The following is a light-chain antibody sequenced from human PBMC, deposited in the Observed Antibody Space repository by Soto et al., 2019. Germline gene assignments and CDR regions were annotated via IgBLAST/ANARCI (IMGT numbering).Light chain of an antibody. CDR2: DAS. CDR1: QSVSSY. V-gene: IGKV3-11*01. CDR3: QQRGTWPRT. J-gene: IGKJ1*01. Sequence: EIVLTQSPATLSLSPGERATLSCRASQSVSSYLAWYQQKPGQAPRLLIYDASNRATGIPARFSGSGSETDFTLTISSLEPEDFAVYYCQQRGTWPRTFGQGTKVEIK.